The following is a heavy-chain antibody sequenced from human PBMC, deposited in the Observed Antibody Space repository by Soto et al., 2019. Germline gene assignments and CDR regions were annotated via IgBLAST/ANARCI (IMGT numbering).Heavy chain of an antibody. Sequence: ASVKVSCKASGYTFTSYYMHWVRQAPGQGLEWMGIINPSGGSTSYAQKFQGRVTMTRDTSTSTVYMELSSLRSEDTAVYYCARDSFDYYGSGSYYGDYYYYYGMDVWGQGTTVTVSS. D-gene: IGHD3-10*01. CDR1: GYTFTSYY. CDR3: ARDSFDYYGSGSYYGDYYYYYGMDV. V-gene: IGHV1-46*01. J-gene: IGHJ6*02. CDR2: INPSGGST.